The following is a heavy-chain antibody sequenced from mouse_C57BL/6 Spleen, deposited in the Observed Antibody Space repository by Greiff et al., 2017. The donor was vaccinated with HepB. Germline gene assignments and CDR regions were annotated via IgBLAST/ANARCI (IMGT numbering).Heavy chain of an antibody. CDR1: GYSFTSYY. Sequence: VQLQQSGPELVKPGASVKISCKASGYSFTSYYIHWVKQRPGQGLEWIGWIYPGSGNTKYNEKFKGKATLTADTSSSTAYMQLSSLTSEDSAVYYCAREGYYGNYHWYFDVWGTGTTVTVSS. CDR2: IYPGSGNT. J-gene: IGHJ1*03. CDR3: AREGYYGNYHWYFDV. V-gene: IGHV1-66*01. D-gene: IGHD2-1*01.